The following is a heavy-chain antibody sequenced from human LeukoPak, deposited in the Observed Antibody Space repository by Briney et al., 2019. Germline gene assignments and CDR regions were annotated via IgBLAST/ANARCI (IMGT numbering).Heavy chain of an antibody. J-gene: IGHJ6*02. CDR1: GFTFSTFA. CDR3: AKHLSKYYYYAMDV. Sequence: HPGGSLRLSCAASGFTFSTFAMSWVRQAPGKGLEWVSSITGGSTYYADSVKGRFTISRDNSKNTLFLQMNSLRAEDTAVYYCAKHLSKYYYYAMDVWGQGTTVTVSS. V-gene: IGHV3-23*01. CDR2: ITGGST.